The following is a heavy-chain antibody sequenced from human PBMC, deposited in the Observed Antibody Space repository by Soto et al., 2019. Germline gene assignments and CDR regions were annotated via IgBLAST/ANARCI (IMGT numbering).Heavy chain of an antibody. J-gene: IGHJ4*02. Sequence: PSETLSLTCTVSGGSISSYYWSWIRQPPGKGLEWIGYIYYSGSTNYNPSLKSRVTISVDTSKNQFSLKLSSVTAADTAVYYCARHGGKLRFSGYDNFYFDYWGQGTLVTVSS. D-gene: IGHD5-12*01. CDR2: IYYSGST. V-gene: IGHV4-59*08. CDR3: ARHGGKLRFSGYDNFYFDY. CDR1: GGSISSYY.